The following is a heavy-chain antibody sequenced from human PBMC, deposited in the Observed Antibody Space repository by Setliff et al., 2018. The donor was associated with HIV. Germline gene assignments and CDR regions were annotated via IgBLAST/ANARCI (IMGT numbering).Heavy chain of an antibody. CDR1: GFTFSDYY. J-gene: IGHJ4*02. D-gene: IGHD4-17*01. V-gene: IGHV3-11*04. CDR2: ISSRGSTI. Sequence: GGSLRLSCAASGFTFSDYYMSWIRQAPGKGLEWVSYISSRGSTIYYADSVKGRFTISRDNDKNSLYLQMNTLRAEDTAVYFCARSPYGDYGLDYWGQGTLVTVSS. CDR3: ARSPYGDYGLDY.